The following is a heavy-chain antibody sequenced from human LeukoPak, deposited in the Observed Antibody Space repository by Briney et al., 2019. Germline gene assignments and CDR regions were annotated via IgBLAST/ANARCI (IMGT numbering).Heavy chain of an antibody. D-gene: IGHD3-3*01. Sequence: PGGSLRLSCAASGFTFSTYAMTWVRQAPGKGLEWVSALSRSGDSTFYADPVRGRFTISRDNSKNTLYLQMNSLRAEDTAVYYCAKVSSNEYIRFPFDYWGQGTLVTVSS. V-gene: IGHV3-23*01. CDR1: GFTFSTYA. J-gene: IGHJ4*02. CDR3: AKVSSNEYIRFPFDY. CDR2: LSRSGDST.